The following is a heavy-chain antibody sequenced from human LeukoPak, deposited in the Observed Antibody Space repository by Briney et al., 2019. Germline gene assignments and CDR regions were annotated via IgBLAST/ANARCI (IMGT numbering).Heavy chain of an antibody. CDR2: IIPILGIA. Sequence: GASVKVSCKASGGTFSSYAISWVRQAPGQGLEWMGRIIPILGIANYAQKFQGRVTITADKSTSTAYMELSRLGSEDTAVYYCARAGAADSYYYGSGSPDIFDYWGQGTLVTVSS. J-gene: IGHJ4*02. CDR1: GGTFSSYA. D-gene: IGHD3-10*01. CDR3: ARAGAADSYYYGSGSPDIFDY. V-gene: IGHV1-69*04.